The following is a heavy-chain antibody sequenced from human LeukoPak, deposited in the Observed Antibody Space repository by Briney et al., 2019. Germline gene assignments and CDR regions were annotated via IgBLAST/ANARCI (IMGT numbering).Heavy chain of an antibody. Sequence: GGSLRLSCAASGFNFSDYYMNWIRQTPGKGLEWVSYLSSSGTSINYADSVKGRFTISRDNAKNSLYLQMNSLGAEDTAVYYCARDANIKTYFDFWSGLGYFDYWGQGILVTVSP. CDR2: LSSSGTSI. V-gene: IGHV3-11*04. D-gene: IGHD3/OR15-3a*01. CDR1: GFNFSDYY. CDR3: ARDANIKTYFDFWSGLGYFDY. J-gene: IGHJ4*02.